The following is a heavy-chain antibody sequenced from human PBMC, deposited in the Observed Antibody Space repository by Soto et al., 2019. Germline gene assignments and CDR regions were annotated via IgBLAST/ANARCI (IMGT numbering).Heavy chain of an antibody. D-gene: IGHD3-22*01. CDR2: ISSSSSYT. Sequence: GGSLRLSCAASGFTFSSYSMNWVRQAPGKGLEWVSSISSSSSYTNYADSVKGRFTISRDNAKNSLYLQMNSLRAEDTAVYYCARDLLPRYYDSSGYPVPHYWGQGTLVTVSS. CDR1: GFTFSSYS. V-gene: IGHV3-21*01. J-gene: IGHJ4*02. CDR3: ARDLLPRYYDSSGYPVPHY.